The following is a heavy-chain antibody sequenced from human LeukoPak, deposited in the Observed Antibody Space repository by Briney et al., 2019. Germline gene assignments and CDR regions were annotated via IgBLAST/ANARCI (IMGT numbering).Heavy chain of an antibody. CDR2: INPNSGGT. V-gene: IGHV1-2*04. J-gene: IGHJ4*02. CDR3: ARDLGYGDYLFY. Sequence: RASVKVSCKASGYTFTGYYMHWVRQAPGQGLEWMGWINPNSGGTNYAHKFQGWVTMTRDTSITTAYMELSRLRSHDTAVYYCARDLGYGDYLFYWGQGTLVTVSS. CDR1: GYTFTGYY. D-gene: IGHD4-17*01.